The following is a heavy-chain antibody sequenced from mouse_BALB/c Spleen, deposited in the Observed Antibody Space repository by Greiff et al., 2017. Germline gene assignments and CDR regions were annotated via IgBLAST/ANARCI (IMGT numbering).Heavy chain of an antibody. V-gene: IGHV2-6-5*01. Sequence: VQLQQSGPGLVAPSQSLSITCTVSGFSLTDYGVSWIRQPPGKGLEWLGVIWGGGSTYYTSALKSRLSISKDNSKSQVFLKMNSLQTDDTAMYYCAKHPSGMAYWGQGTLVTVSA. CDR3: AKHPSGMAY. CDR1: GFSLTDYG. CDR2: IWGGGST. J-gene: IGHJ3*01.